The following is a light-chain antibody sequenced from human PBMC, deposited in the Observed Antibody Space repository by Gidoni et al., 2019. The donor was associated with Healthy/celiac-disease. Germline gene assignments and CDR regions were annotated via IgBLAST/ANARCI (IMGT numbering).Light chain of an antibody. CDR3: AAWDDSLNGSWV. J-gene: IGLJ3*02. CDR1: SSNIGSNT. Sequence: QSVLTQPPSASGPPGQRVTISCSGSSSNIGSNTVNWYQQLPGTAPKLRIYSNNQRPSGVPDRFSGSKSGTSAALAISGLQSEDEADYYCAAWDDSLNGSWVFGGGTKLTVL. V-gene: IGLV1-44*01. CDR2: SNN.